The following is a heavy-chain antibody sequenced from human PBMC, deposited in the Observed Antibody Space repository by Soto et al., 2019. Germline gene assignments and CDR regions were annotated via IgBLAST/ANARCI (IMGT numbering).Heavy chain of an antibody. Sequence: QVKLQESGPGLVKPSETLSLTCTVSGGSISSYYWSWIRQPPGKGLEWMGYIYYSGRTNYNPPLKGRVTRSVDTSTDQFALKLSSVSAADTAVYYCARGYCSSTICYIWGNSFDPWGQGTLVTVSS. V-gene: IGHV4-59*01. D-gene: IGHD2-2*02. CDR3: ARGYCSSTICYIWGNSFDP. CDR2: IYYSGRT. CDR1: GGSISSYY. J-gene: IGHJ5*02.